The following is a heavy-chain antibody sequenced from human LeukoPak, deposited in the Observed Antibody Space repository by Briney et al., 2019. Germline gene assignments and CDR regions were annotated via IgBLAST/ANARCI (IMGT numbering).Heavy chain of an antibody. CDR2: IYDSGST. V-gene: IGHV4-39*01. CDR1: GGSIRSSYYY. Sequence: SETLSLTCTVSGGSIRSSYYYWGWIRQPPGKGLEWIGSIYDSGSTYYNPSLKSRVTISVDTSKNQFSLKLNSVTAADTAVYYCAGRRAGRDWFDPWGQGTLVTVSS. J-gene: IGHJ5*02. D-gene: IGHD6-19*01. CDR3: AGRRAGRDWFDP.